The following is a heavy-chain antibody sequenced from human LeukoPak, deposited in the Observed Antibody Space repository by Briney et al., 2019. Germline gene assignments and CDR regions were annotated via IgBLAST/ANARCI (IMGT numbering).Heavy chain of an antibody. CDR2: IYYSGST. Sequence: KASETLSLTCTVSGGSISSYYWSWIRQPPGKGLEWIGYIYYSGSTNYNPSLKSRVTISVDTSKNQFSLKLSSVTAADTAVYYCARNQGVYYDSSGYYTPLLFDYWGQGTLVTVSS. D-gene: IGHD3-22*01. CDR1: GGSISSYY. CDR3: ARNQGVYYDSSGYYTPLLFDY. J-gene: IGHJ4*02. V-gene: IGHV4-59*01.